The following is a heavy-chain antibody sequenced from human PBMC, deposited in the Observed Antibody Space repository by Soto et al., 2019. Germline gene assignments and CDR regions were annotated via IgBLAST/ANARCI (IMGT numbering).Heavy chain of an antibody. CDR1: GGSISSGGYH. Sequence: SETLSLTCTVSGGSISSGGYHWSWIRQHPGKGLEWIGYIYYSGSTYYNPSLKSRVTISVDTSKNQFSLKLSSVTAADTAGYYCARDWGGVGPYCTGGSCYMAPSNWFDSWGQGTLVTVSS. J-gene: IGHJ5*01. CDR3: ARDWGGVGPYCTGGSCYMAPSNWFDS. CDR2: IYYSGST. V-gene: IGHV4-31*03. D-gene: IGHD2-15*01.